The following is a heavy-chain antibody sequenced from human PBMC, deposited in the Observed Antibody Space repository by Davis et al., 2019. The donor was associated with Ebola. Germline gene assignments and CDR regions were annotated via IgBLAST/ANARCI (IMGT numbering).Heavy chain of an antibody. CDR2: IKPDGSAE. CDR3: AKTYCSRASCSWEHNYYYFYMDV. CDR1: GFTFSRSW. J-gene: IGHJ6*03. V-gene: IGHV3-7*03. D-gene: IGHD2-2*01. Sequence: GESLKISCVVSGFTFSRSWMSWVRQVPGKGLELVANIKPDGSAEYYVDSVKGRFTISRDNAKDSLYLQMNSLRAEDTAVYYCAKTYCSRASCSWEHNYYYFYMDVWGKGTTVTVSS.